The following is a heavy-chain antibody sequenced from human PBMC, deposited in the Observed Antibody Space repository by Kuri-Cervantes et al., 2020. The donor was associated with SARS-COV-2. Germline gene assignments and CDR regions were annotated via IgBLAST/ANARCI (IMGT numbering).Heavy chain of an antibody. CDR1: GFTFSSYS. CDR3: AKRLLLWFGEQDWYFDL. J-gene: IGHJ2*01. Sequence: GEFLKISCAASGFTFSSYSMNWVRQAPGKGLEWVSSISSSSSYIYYADSVKGRFTISRDNAKNSLYLQMNSLRAEDTAVYYCAKRLLLWFGEQDWYFDLWGQGTLVTVSS. CDR2: ISSSSSYI. V-gene: IGHV3-21*01. D-gene: IGHD3-10*01.